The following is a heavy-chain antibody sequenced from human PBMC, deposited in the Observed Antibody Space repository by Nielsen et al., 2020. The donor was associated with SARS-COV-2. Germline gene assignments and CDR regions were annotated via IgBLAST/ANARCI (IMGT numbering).Heavy chain of an antibody. CDR2: IYYSGNT. D-gene: IGHD7-27*01. J-gene: IGHJ4*02. Sequence: SETLSLTCAVSGGSITTYYWHWIRQSPGKGLEWIGYIYYSGNTNYNPSLKSRVTISVDTSKNQFSLKLSSETAADTAVYYCARDDDNWGSLAYWGQGTLVTVSS. CDR1: GGSITTYY. V-gene: IGHV4-59*13. CDR3: ARDDDNWGSLAY.